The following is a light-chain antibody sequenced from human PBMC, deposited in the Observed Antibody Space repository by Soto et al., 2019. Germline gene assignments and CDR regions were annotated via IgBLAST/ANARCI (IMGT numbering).Light chain of an antibody. CDR2: GAS. CDR1: QSVSSSY. Sequence: EIVLTQSPGTLSLSPGERATLSCRASQSVSSSYLAWYQQKPGQAPRLLIYGASSRATGIPDRFSGNGSGTDITLTISGLEPEDFAVYYCQQYGSSPLLTFGGGTKVEIK. V-gene: IGKV3-20*01. CDR3: QQYGSSPLLT. J-gene: IGKJ4*01.